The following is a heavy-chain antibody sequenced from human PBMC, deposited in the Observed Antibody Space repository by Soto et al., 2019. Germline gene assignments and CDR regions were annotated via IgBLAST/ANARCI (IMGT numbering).Heavy chain of an antibody. D-gene: IGHD2-15*01. CDR3: ASLPVYCSGGSCYSIGYFQH. Sequence: SETLSLTCAVYGGSFSGYYWSWIRRPPGKGLEWIGEINHSGSTNYNPSLKSRVTISVDTSKNQFSLKLSSVTAADTAVYYCASLPVYCSGGSCYSIGYFQHWGQGTLVTVSS. J-gene: IGHJ1*01. V-gene: IGHV4-34*01. CDR1: GGSFSGYY. CDR2: INHSGST.